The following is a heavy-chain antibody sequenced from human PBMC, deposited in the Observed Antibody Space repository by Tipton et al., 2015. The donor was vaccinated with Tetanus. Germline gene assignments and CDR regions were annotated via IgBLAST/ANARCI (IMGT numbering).Heavy chain of an antibody. CDR1: GFTLSDYY. CDR2: ISSSGATI. J-gene: IGHJ6*02. V-gene: IGHV3-11*04. Sequence: SLRLSCAASGFTLSDYYMSWIRQAPGKGLEWLSYISSSGATIYYADSVKGRFTISRDNAKNSLYLQMNSLRDEDTAVYYCARESRKVEMATYYYGMDVWGQGTTVTVSS. CDR3: ARESRKVEMATYYYGMDV. D-gene: IGHD5-24*01.